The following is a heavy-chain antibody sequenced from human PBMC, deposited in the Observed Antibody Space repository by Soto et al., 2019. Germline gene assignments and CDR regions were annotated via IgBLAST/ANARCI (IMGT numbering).Heavy chain of an antibody. D-gene: IGHD3-3*01. J-gene: IGHJ6*03. Sequence: QVQLVESGGGLVKPGGSLRLSCAASGFTFSDYYMSWIRQAPGKGLEWVSYISSSGSTIYYADSVKGRFTISRDNAKNSLYLQMNSLRAEDTAVYYCARTYYDFWSGYASDYYYYMDVWGKGTTVTVSS. CDR1: GFTFSDYY. CDR3: ARTYYDFWSGYASDYYYYMDV. V-gene: IGHV3-11*01. CDR2: ISSSGSTI.